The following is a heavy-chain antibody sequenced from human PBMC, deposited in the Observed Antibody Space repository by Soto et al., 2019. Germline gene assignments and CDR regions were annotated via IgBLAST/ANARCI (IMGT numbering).Heavy chain of an antibody. CDR1: GVSVNSVSFY. Sequence: QVQLQESGPGLVKPSETLSLTCTVSGVSVNSVSFYWAWIRQLPGKGLEWIGFGSYSGTTNYTPSINGRVTLSFGTTRRQIFWTVISFTAADPAVYYCASGATVTQYEYWGQGTLVTGSS. J-gene: IGHJ4*02. V-gene: IGHV4-61*01. CDR2: GSYSGTT. CDR3: ASGATVTQYEY. D-gene: IGHD4-17*01.